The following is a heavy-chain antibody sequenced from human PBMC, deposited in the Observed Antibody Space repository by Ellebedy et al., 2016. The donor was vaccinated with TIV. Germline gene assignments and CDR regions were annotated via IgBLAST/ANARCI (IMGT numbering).Heavy chain of an antibody. Sequence: GESLKISCAASGFTFRNAWMSWVRQAPGKGLEWVGRIKSKTDGGTTDYAAPVKGRFTISRDDSKNTLYLQMNSLRAEDTAVYYCARDQFPRDTAMAIDYWGQGTLVTVSS. CDR2: IKSKTDGGTT. CDR1: GFTFRNAW. J-gene: IGHJ4*02. CDR3: ARDQFPRDTAMAIDY. V-gene: IGHV3-15*01. D-gene: IGHD5-18*01.